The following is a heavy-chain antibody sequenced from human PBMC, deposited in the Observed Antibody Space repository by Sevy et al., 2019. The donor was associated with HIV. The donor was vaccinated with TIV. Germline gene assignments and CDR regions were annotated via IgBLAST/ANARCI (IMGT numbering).Heavy chain of an antibody. D-gene: IGHD2-15*01. V-gene: IGHV4-31*03. Sequence: SETLSLTCTVSGGTISSGGYYWSWIRQHPGKGLEWIGYIYYSGGTYYNPSLKSRVTISVDTSKNKFSLKLSSVTAADTAVYYCARESAATGDYYYSGMDVWGQGTTVTVSS. CDR3: ARESAATGDYYYSGMDV. CDR1: GGTISSGGYY. J-gene: IGHJ6*02. CDR2: IYYSGGT.